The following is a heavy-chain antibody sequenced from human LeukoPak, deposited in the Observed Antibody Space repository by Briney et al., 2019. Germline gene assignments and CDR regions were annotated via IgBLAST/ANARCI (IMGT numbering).Heavy chain of an antibody. CDR1: GGSISSTNW. J-gene: IGHJ4*02. CDR3: AREGGFYRPLDY. V-gene: IGHV4-4*02. CDR2: ISLTGQT. D-gene: IGHD3-3*01. Sequence: SETLSLTCGVSGGSISSTNWWSWVRQPPGQGLEWIGEISLTGQTNYNPSLKSRLIMSVDLPENHISLKLTSVTAADTAVYYCAREGGFYRPLDYSGQGTLVTVSS.